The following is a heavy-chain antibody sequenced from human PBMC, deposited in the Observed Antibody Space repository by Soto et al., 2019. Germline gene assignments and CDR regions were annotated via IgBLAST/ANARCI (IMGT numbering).Heavy chain of an antibody. CDR2: IYPSVSS. D-gene: IGHD1-1*01. V-gene: IGHV4-38-2*02. CDR3: AGEKVGTTFFDN. CDR1: GFAISRGYY. J-gene: IGHJ4*02. Sequence: PSETLSLTCSVSGFAISRGYYWSWVRQPPGKGLEWIGSIYPSVSSYHNPSLATRLRLSIDTSKNQFPLNLTSVTAADTALYFCAGEKVGTTFFDNWGQGIQVTVSS.